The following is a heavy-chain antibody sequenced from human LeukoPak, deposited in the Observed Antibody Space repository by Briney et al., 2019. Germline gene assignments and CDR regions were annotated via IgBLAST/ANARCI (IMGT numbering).Heavy chain of an antibody. CDR2: IDPSDSYT. J-gene: IGHJ4*02. D-gene: IGHD3-10*01. Sequence: GESLKSSCKGSGYSFTSYWISWVRQMPGQGLEWMGRIDPSDSYTNYSPSFQGHVTISADKSISTAYLQWSSLKASDTAMYYCARRLYGSGSYWKDYWGQGTLVTVSS. CDR1: GYSFTSYW. CDR3: ARRLYGSGSYWKDY. V-gene: IGHV5-10-1*01.